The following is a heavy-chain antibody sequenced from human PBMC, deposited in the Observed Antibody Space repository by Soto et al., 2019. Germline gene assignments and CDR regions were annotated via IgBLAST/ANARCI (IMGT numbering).Heavy chain of an antibody. CDR1: GYNYNLHW. Sequence: GESLKISCRGSGYNYNLHWISWVRQKPGRGLEWMGIIYPGDSDTRYNPSFQGQVTISVDKSINTAYLQWDSLEASDTATYHCARHLRSYDFFQYYYGIDVWGQGSTVTVSS. CDR2: IYPGDSDT. D-gene: IGHD3-16*01. V-gene: IGHV5-51*01. CDR3: ARHLRSYDFFQYYYGIDV. J-gene: IGHJ6*02.